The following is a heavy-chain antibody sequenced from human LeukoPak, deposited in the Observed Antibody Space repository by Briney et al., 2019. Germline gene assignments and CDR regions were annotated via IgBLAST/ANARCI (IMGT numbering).Heavy chain of an antibody. CDR3: ARVQNYTFDY. CDR2: IYYSGST. CDR1: GGSISSYY. D-gene: IGHD1-7*01. V-gene: IGHV4-59*08. Sequence: SETLSLTCTVSGGSISSYYWSWIRQPPGKGLEWIGYIYYSGSTNYNPSLKSRVTISVDTSKNQFSLKLSSVTAADTAVYYCARVQNYTFDYWGQGALVTVSS. J-gene: IGHJ4*02.